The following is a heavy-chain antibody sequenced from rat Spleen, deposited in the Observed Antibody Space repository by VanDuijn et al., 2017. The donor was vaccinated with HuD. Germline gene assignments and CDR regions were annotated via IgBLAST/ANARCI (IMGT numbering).Heavy chain of an antibody. CDR3: TRGGVWDY. J-gene: IGHJ2*01. D-gene: IGHD4-3*01. CDR1: GFSLTDFS. V-gene: IGHV2-15*01. Sequence: QVQLKESGPGLVQPSQTLSLTCTVSGFSLTDFSVSWVRHPPGKGLEWIGAIWSGGTTDYNLALKSRLSISRDTSKSQVFLKMNSLQTEDTAIYFCTRGGVWDYWGQGVMVTVSS. CDR2: IWSGGTT.